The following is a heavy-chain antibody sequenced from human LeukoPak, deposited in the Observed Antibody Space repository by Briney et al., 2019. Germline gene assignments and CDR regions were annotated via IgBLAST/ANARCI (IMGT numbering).Heavy chain of an antibody. V-gene: IGHV4-30-4*01. CDR3: AGDCPPYYYDSSGFPYWYFDL. Sequence: SQTLSLTCTVSGGSISSGDYYWSWIRQPPGKGLEWIGYIYYSGSTYYNPSLKSRVTISVDTSKNQFSLKLSSVTAADTAVYYCAGDCPPYYYDSSGFPYWYFDLWGRGTLVTVSS. CDR1: GGSISSGDYY. J-gene: IGHJ2*01. CDR2: IYYSGST. D-gene: IGHD3-22*01.